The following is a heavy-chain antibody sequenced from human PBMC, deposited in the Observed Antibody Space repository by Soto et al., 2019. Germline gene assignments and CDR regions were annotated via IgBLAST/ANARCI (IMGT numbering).Heavy chain of an antibody. CDR1: GGTFSSYA. CDR3: AREYDSSGYPTFDY. J-gene: IGHJ4*02. D-gene: IGHD3-22*01. Sequence: QVQLVQSGAEVKKPGSSVKVSCKASGGTFSSYAISWVRQAPGQGLEWMGGIIPIFGTANYAQKFQGRVTXXAXEXRSTAYMELSSLRSEDTAVYYCAREYDSSGYPTFDYWGQGTLVTVSS. V-gene: IGHV1-69*12. CDR2: IIPIFGTA.